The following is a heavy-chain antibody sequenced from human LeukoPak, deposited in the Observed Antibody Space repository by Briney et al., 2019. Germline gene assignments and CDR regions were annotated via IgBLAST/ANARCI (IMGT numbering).Heavy chain of an antibody. D-gene: IGHD5/OR15-5a*01. CDR2: ISWDDST. V-gene: IGHV3-43D*03. CDR3: AKDVSNYYNYMDG. J-gene: IGHJ6*03. Sequence: GGSLRLSCAASGFTFDDYAMHWVRQAPGKGLEWVSLISWDDSTYYADSVKGRFTISRDNSKDSLYLEMNSLRPEDTALYYCAKDVSNYYNYMDGWGKGTTVTVS. CDR1: GFTFDDYA.